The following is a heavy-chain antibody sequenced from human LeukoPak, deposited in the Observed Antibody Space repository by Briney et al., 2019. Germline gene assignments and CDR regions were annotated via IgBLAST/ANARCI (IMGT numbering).Heavy chain of an antibody. CDR2: MNPNSGNT. CDR1: GYTFTSYD. J-gene: IGHJ4*02. V-gene: IGHV1-8*01. D-gene: IGHD3-16*02. Sequence: ASVKVSCKASGYTFTSYDINWVRQATGQGLEWMGWMNPNSGNTGYAQKFQGRLTMTRNTSISTAYMELSSLRSEDTAVYYCARVRLGELSLLDYWGQGTLVTVSS. CDR3: ARVRLGELSLLDY.